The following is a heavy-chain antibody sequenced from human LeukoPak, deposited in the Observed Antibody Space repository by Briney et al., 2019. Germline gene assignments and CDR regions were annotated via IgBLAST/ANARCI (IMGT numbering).Heavy chain of an antibody. CDR3: ARDQVGEPTFDY. CDR1: GGSISSYY. Sequence: SETLSLTCTVSGGSISSYYWSWIRQPPGKGLEWIGYTYYSGTTNYNPSLKSRVTISVDTSKNQFSLKLSSVTAADTAVYYCARDQVGEPTFDYWGQGTLVTVSS. V-gene: IGHV4-59*12. CDR2: TYYSGTT. J-gene: IGHJ4*02. D-gene: IGHD3-16*01.